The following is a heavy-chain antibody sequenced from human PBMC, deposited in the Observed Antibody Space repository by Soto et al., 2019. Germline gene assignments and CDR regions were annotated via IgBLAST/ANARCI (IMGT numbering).Heavy chain of an antibody. D-gene: IGHD6-19*01. CDR3: ARDHSSGWYGDYYFDY. Sequence: SQTLSLTCAISGDSVSSNSAAWNWIRQSPSRGLEWLGRTYYRSKWYNDYAVSVKSRITINPDTSKNQFSPQLNSVTPEDTAVYYCARDHSSGWYGDYYFDYWGQGTLVIVSS. J-gene: IGHJ4*02. CDR1: GDSVSSNSAA. CDR2: TYYRSKWYN. V-gene: IGHV6-1*01.